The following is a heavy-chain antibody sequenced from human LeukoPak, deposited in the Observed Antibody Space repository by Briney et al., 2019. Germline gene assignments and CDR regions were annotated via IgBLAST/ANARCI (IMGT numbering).Heavy chain of an antibody. V-gene: IGHV3-30-3*01. Sequence: GGPLRLSCAASGFTFSNYAMHWVRQAPGKGLEWVAVISYDGSNKYYADSVKGRFTISRDNSKNRLYLQMNSLRAEDTAVYYCAKEFSGYLASFEYWGQGTLVTVSS. CDR1: GFTFSNYA. CDR3: AKEFSGYLASFEY. J-gene: IGHJ4*02. CDR2: ISYDGSNK. D-gene: IGHD3-22*01.